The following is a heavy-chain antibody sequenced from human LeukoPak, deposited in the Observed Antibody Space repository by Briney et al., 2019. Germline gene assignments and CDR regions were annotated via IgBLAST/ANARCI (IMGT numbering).Heavy chain of an antibody. V-gene: IGHV3-48*02. CDR2: ISSSSSTI. D-gene: IGHD3-9*01. CDR3: ARDRASYDILTGYYTDGFDY. Sequence: GGSLRLSCAASGFTFSSYSMNWVRQAPGKGLEWVSYISSSSSTIYCADSVKGRFTISRDNAKNSLYLQMNSLRDEDTAVYYCARDRASYDILTGYYTDGFDYWGQGTLVTVSS. CDR1: GFTFSSYS. J-gene: IGHJ4*02.